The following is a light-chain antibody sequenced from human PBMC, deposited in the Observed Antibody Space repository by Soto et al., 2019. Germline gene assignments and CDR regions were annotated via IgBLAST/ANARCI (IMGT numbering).Light chain of an antibody. J-gene: IGLJ3*02. CDR2: EVT. Sequence: QSALTQPASVSGSPGQSITISCTGTNSDIGRSNYVSWYQQHPGKAPKLIIYEVTNRPSGVSDRFSASKSGSTASLTISGLQSEDEADYYCSSYTTTSTLLFGGGTKLTVL. CDR3: SSYTTTSTLL. V-gene: IGLV2-14*01. CDR1: NSDIGRSNY.